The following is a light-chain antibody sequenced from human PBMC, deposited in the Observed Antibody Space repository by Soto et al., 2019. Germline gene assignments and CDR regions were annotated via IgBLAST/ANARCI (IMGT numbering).Light chain of an antibody. CDR2: GAS. Sequence: EIVMTQSPATLSVSPGERATLSCRASQSVSSNLAWYQQKPGQAPRLLIYGASTRATGIPARFSGSGSGTEFTLTISSVQSEDLAVYYCQQYNNWLRTFGQGTKLEIK. V-gene: IGKV3-15*01. CDR1: QSVSSN. J-gene: IGKJ2*01. CDR3: QQYNNWLRT.